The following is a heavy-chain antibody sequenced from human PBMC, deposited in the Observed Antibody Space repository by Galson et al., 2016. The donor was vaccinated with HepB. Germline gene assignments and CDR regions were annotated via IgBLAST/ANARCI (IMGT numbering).Heavy chain of an antibody. V-gene: IGHV3-11*06. CDR3: VSGYTSGI. J-gene: IGHJ3*02. CDR2: ISGSSHYT. Sequence: SLRLSCAASGFTFSDYYMNWIRQAPGKGLEWVSYISGSSHYTYYADSVKGRFTISRDNARTSLSLQMNSLRVDDTSRYYCVSGYTSGIWGPGTMVIVSA. CDR1: GFTFSDYY. D-gene: IGHD6-25*01.